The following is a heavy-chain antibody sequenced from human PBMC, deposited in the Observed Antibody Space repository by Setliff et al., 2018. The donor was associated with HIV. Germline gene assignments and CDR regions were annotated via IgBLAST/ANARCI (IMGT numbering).Heavy chain of an antibody. V-gene: IGHV1-3*01. CDR3: ARIFLRGLQYGGLDI. Sequence: ASVKVSCKSSGYTFTSYTMHWVRQAPGLGLEWMGWINDGNGNTKYSQNFQGRVTITRDTSSTTSYMELSGLKSEDTAVYYCARIFLRGLQYGGLDIWGQGTLVTVSS. J-gene: IGHJ3*02. CDR1: GYTFTSYT. CDR2: INDGNGNT. D-gene: IGHD4-4*01.